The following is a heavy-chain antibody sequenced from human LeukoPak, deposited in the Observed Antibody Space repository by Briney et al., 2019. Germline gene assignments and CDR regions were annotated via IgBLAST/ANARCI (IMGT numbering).Heavy chain of an antibody. Sequence: GSLRLSCAASGFTFSDHYMDWVRQAPGKGLEWVGRSRNKANSYTTEYAASVKGRFTISRGDSKNSLYLQMSGLETEDTAVYYCATELGSVTTDWGQGTLVTVSS. CDR1: GFTFSDHY. CDR2: SRNKANSYTT. J-gene: IGHJ4*02. CDR3: ATELGSVTTD. D-gene: IGHD4-17*01. V-gene: IGHV3-72*01.